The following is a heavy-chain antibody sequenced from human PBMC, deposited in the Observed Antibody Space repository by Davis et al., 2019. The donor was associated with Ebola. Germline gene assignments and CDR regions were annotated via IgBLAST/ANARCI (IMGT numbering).Heavy chain of an antibody. V-gene: IGHV3-74*01. D-gene: IGHD6-19*01. CDR3: AKDIRSGWYWDGMDV. Sequence: GESLKISCATSGFTFSHYGMHWVRQAPGEGLMCVSRINSDGTFTTYADSVKGRFTISRDNAKNSLYLQMNSLRAEDTALYYCAKDIRSGWYWDGMDVWGKGTTVTVSS. J-gene: IGHJ6*04. CDR1: GFTFSHYG. CDR2: INSDGTFT.